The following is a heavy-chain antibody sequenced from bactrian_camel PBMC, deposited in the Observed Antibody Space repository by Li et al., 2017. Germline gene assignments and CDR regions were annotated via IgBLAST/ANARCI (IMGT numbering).Heavy chain of an antibody. CDR1: GFTSSDVT. V-gene: IGHV3S20*01. Sequence: HVQLVESGGELVQPGGSLRLSCVASGFTSSDVTMSWVRQAAGKGLEWVSTIIATGARQYYADSVKGRFTISHDNAKNTLYLQMNSLKPEDTAIYYCAAAKGLPDLLRGGYLSARSYNYWGRDPGHRL. CDR2: IIATGARQ. CDR3: AAAKGLPDLLRGGYLSARSYNY. D-gene: IGHD3*01. J-gene: IGHJ4*01.